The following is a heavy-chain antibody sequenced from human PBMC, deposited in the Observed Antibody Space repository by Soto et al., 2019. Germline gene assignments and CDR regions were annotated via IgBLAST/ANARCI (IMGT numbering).Heavy chain of an antibody. CDR1: GFTFSSYG. J-gene: IGHJ6*02. D-gene: IGHD6-13*01. Sequence: GGSLILSCAASGFTFSSYGMHWVRQAPGKGLEWVAVISYDGSNKYYADSVKGRFTISRDNSKNTLYLQMNSLRAEDTAVYYCAKGHGSWYNYYYYGMDVWGQGTTVTVSS. V-gene: IGHV3-30*18. CDR3: AKGHGSWYNYYYYGMDV. CDR2: ISYDGSNK.